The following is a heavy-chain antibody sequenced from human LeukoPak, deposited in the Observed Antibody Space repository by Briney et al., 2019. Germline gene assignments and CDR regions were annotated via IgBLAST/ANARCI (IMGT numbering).Heavy chain of an antibody. CDR2: INPKSGGT. CDR1: GYTFTGYY. Sequence: ASVKVSCKASGYTFTGYYMHWVRQAPGQGLEWMGWINPKSGGTNYAQKFQGRVTMTRDTSISTAYMELSRLRSDDTAVYYCARARLTYCSGGSCYSGSYMDVWGKGTTVTVSS. V-gene: IGHV1-2*02. CDR3: ARARLTYCSGGSCYSGSYMDV. J-gene: IGHJ6*03. D-gene: IGHD2-15*01.